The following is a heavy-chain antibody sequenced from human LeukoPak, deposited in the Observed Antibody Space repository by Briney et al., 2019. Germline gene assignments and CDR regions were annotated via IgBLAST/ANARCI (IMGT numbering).Heavy chain of an antibody. V-gene: IGHV3-7*01. Sequence: PGGSLRLSCAASGFTFSDYWMNWVRQAPGKGLEWVANINHDGSVTHYVDSVMGRFTISRDNAKNSLYLQMNSLRAEDTAVYYCAGSGFDYWGQGTLVTVSS. D-gene: IGHD2-15*01. CDR2: INHDGSVT. J-gene: IGHJ4*02. CDR3: AGSGFDY. CDR1: GFTFSDYW.